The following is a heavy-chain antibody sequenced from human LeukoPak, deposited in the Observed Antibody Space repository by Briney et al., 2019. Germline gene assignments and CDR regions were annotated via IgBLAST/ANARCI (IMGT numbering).Heavy chain of an antibody. J-gene: IGHJ4*02. Sequence: ASVKVSCKASGYTFTDYYIHWVRQAPGQGLEWMGWINPNSDGTNYAQKFQGRVTMTRDTSISTAYMELRRLRSDDTAVYYCTSDIAVVPTATQGLYWGQGTLVAVSS. CDR2: INPNSDGT. CDR1: GYTFTDYY. D-gene: IGHD2-2*01. V-gene: IGHV1-2*02. CDR3: TSDIAVVPTATQGLY.